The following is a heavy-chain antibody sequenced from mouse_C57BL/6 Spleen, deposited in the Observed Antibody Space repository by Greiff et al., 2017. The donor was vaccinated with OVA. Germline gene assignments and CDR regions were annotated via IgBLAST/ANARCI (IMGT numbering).Heavy chain of an antibody. D-gene: IGHD1-1*01. CDR1: GFTFSDYY. CDR2: ISNGGGST. J-gene: IGHJ3*01. Sequence: EVKLVESGGGLVQPGGSLKLSCAASGFTFSDYYMYWVRQTPEKRLEWVAYISNGGGSTYYPDTVKGRFTISRDNAKNTLYLQMSRLKSEDTAMYYCARPLYGSSHAWFAYWGQGTLVTVSA. V-gene: IGHV5-12*01. CDR3: ARPLYGSSHAWFAY.